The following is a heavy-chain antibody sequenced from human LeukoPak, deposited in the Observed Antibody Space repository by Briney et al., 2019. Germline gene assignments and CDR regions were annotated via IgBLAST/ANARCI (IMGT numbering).Heavy chain of an antibody. Sequence: ASVTVSCKASGYKFTDDYMHWVRHAPGQGLEFMGWINPDSGFTNYAQKFKGRVAITRDTSISTAYLEVRSLTSDDTAVYYCAPTAEAYTSWWRVWGQGTPVTVSS. CDR1: GYKFTDDY. CDR2: INPDSGFT. J-gene: IGHJ4*02. D-gene: IGHD3-16*01. V-gene: IGHV1-2*02. CDR3: APTAEAYTSWWRV.